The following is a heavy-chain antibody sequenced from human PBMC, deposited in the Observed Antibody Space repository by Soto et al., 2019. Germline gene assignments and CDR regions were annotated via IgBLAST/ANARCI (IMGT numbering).Heavy chain of an antibody. CDR2: TRNKANSYTT. J-gene: IGHJ4*02. Sequence: EVQLVESGGGLVQPGGSLRLSCAASGFTFTDNYMDWVRQAPGKGLEWVGRTRNKANSYTTEYAASVKGRFTISRDDSKNSLYLQMNSLKTEDTAVYYCARVFYCSGGSCSLDYWGQGTLVTVSS. D-gene: IGHD2-15*01. V-gene: IGHV3-72*01. CDR1: GFTFTDNY. CDR3: ARVFYCSGGSCSLDY.